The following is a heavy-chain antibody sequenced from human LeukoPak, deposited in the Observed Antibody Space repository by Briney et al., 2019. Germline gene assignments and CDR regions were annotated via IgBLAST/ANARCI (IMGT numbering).Heavy chain of an antibody. V-gene: IGHV4-30-4*01. CDR3: ARGRNYYYYGMDV. Sequence: SETLSLTCTVSGGSISSGDYHRSWIRQPPGKGLEWIGYIYYSGSTYYNPSLKSRVTISVDTSKNQFSLKLSSVTAADTAVYYCARGRNYYYYGMDVWGQGTTVTVSS. CDR1: GGSISSGDYH. CDR2: IYYSGST. J-gene: IGHJ6*02.